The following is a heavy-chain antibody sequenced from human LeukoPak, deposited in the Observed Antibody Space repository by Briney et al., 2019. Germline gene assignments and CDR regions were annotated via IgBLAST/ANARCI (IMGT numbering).Heavy chain of an antibody. J-gene: IGHJ3*02. D-gene: IGHD3-16*01. V-gene: IGHV3-30*02. CDR2: IRYDGSNK. Sequence: GGSLRLSCAASGFTFSSYGMHWVRQAPGKGLEWVAFIRYDGSNKYYADSVKGRFTISRDNSKNTLYLQMNSLKTEDTAVYYCTTDTPLRFGGVHDAFDIWGQGTMVTVSS. CDR1: GFTFSSYG. CDR3: TTDTPLRFGGVHDAFDI.